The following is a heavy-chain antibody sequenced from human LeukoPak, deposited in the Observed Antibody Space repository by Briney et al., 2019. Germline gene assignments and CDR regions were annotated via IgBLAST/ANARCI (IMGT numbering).Heavy chain of an antibody. V-gene: IGHV4-34*01. CDR2: INHSGST. Sequence: SETLSLTCAVYGGSFSGYYWSWIRQPPGKGLEWIGEINHSGSTNYNPSLKSRFTISVDTSKNQFSLKLSSVTAADTAVYYGARVPKGKRGYSYVTFDYWGQGTLVTVSS. D-gene: IGHD5-18*01. CDR1: GGSFSGYY. J-gene: IGHJ4*02. CDR3: ARVPKGKRGYSYVTFDY.